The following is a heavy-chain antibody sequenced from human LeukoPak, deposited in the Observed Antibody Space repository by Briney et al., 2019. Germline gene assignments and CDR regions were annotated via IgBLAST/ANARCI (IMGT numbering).Heavy chain of an antibody. CDR2: INPNSGGT. V-gene: IGHV1-2*02. Sequence: ASVKVSCKASGYTFTGYYMHWVRQAPGQGLEWMGWINPNSGGTNYAQKFQGRVTMTRDTSISTAYMELSRLRSDDTAVYYCARIPYYYDSSGYYRPNYYYYYMDVWGKGTTVTISS. CDR3: ARIPYYYDSSGYYRPNYYYYYMDV. D-gene: IGHD3-22*01. CDR1: GYTFTGYY. J-gene: IGHJ6*03.